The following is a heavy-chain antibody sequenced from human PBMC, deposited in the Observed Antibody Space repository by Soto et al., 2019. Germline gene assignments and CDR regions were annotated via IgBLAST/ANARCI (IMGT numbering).Heavy chain of an antibody. CDR2: IYYSGST. V-gene: IGHV4-59*01. CDR3: AREKYGDLDY. Sequence: SETLSLTCIVSGGSISSYYWSWIRQPPGKGLEWIGYIYYSGSTNYNPSLKSRVTISVDTSKNQFSLKLSSVTAADTAVYYCAREKYGDLDYWGQGTLVTVSS. CDR1: GGSISSYY. J-gene: IGHJ4*02. D-gene: IGHD4-17*01.